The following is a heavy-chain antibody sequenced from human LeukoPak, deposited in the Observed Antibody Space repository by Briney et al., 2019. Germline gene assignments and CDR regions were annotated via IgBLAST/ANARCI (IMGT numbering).Heavy chain of an antibody. Sequence: ASVKVSCKASGYTFTSYGISWVRQAPGQGLEWMGWISAYNGNTNYAQKLQGRVTMTTDTSTSTAYMELRSLRSHDTAVYYCARAHYYGSGSYYNLGFDPWGQGTLVTVSS. CDR1: GYTFTSYG. D-gene: IGHD3-10*01. CDR2: ISAYNGNT. CDR3: ARAHYYGSGSYYNLGFDP. V-gene: IGHV1-18*04. J-gene: IGHJ5*02.